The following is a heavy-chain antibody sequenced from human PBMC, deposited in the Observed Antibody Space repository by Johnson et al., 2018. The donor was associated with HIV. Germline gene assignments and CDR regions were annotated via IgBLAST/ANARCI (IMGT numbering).Heavy chain of an antibody. J-gene: IGHJ3*02. CDR2: ISYDGNNK. Sequence: QVQLVESGGGVVQPGRSLRVSCVASGFTLSSYAMHWVRQAPGKGLEWVAVISYDGNNKDYAECMKGRFTISRDNSKNTLYVQMNSLRAEDTAVYYCAKDRTAAGDAFDIWGQGTMVTVSS. CDR1: GFTLSSYA. D-gene: IGHD6-13*01. CDR3: AKDRTAAGDAFDI. V-gene: IGHV3-30-3*01.